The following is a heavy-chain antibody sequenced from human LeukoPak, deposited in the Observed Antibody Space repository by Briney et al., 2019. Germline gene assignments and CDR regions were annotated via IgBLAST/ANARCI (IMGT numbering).Heavy chain of an antibody. V-gene: IGHV3-23*01. CDR3: ARSSVLRYRSSWLDY. Sequence: PGGSLRLSCAASGFTFSSYAMSWVRQAPGKGLEWVSAISGSGGSTYYADSVKGRFTISRDNSQNTLFLQMISLRAEDTAVYYCARSSVLRYRSSWLDYWGQGTLVTVSS. J-gene: IGHJ4*02. D-gene: IGHD6-13*01. CDR2: ISGSGGST. CDR1: GFTFSSYA.